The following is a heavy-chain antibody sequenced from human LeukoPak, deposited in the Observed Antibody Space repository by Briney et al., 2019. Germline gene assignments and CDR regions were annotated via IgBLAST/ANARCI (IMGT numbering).Heavy chain of an antibody. V-gene: IGHV3-74*01. J-gene: IGHJ4*02. CDR1: GFTFSSYW. Sequence: GGSLRLSCAASGFTFSSYWMHWVCQAPGKRLVWVSRINSDGSSTSYADSVKGRFTISRDNAKNTLYLQMNSLRAEDTAVYYCARDRDFDFDYWGQGTLLTVSS. CDR3: ARDRDFDFDY. D-gene: IGHD3-9*01. CDR2: INSDGSST.